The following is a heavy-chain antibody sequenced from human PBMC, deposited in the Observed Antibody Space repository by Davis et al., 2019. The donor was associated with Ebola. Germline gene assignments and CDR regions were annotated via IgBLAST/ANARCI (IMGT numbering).Heavy chain of an antibody. J-gene: IGHJ6*02. D-gene: IGHD4-17*01. CDR1: GGSFSGYY. CDR3: ARTYGDYSYYYYYGMDV. Sequence: PSETLSLTCAVYGGSFSGYYWSWIRQPPGKGLEWIGEINHSGSTNYNPSLKSRVTISVDTSKNQFSLKLSSVTAADTAVYYCARTYGDYSYYYYYGMDVWGQGTTVTVSS. CDR2: INHSGST. V-gene: IGHV4-34*01.